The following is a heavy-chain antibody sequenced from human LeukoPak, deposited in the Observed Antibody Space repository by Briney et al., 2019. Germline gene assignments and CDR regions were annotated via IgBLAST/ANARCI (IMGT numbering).Heavy chain of an antibody. CDR3: LKGSTRRYDFLTGPFDR. CDR2: ISWNSVNI. J-gene: IGHJ4*02. CDR1: GLTFDDFA. D-gene: IGHD3-9*01. V-gene: IGHV3-9*01. Sequence: GGSLRLSCAASGLTFDDFAMQWVRHAPGKGLEWVSGISWNSVNIVYADSVQGRFTISKDNANNSLYLQMNSLSPEDTALYYCLKGSTRRYDFLTGPFDRWGQGTLVTVAS.